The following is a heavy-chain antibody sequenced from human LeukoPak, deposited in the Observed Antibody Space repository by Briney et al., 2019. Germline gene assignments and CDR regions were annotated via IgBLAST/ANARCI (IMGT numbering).Heavy chain of an antibody. CDR2: INHSGST. CDR1: GGSISNYY. CDR3: ALSMVRGTKNAFDI. V-gene: IGHV4-34*01. J-gene: IGHJ3*02. D-gene: IGHD3-10*01. Sequence: PSETLSLTCAVYGGSISNYYWSWIRQPPGKGLEWIGEINHSGSTNYNPSLKSRVTISVDTSKNQFSLKLSSVTAADTAVYYCALSMVRGTKNAFDIWGQGTMVTVSS.